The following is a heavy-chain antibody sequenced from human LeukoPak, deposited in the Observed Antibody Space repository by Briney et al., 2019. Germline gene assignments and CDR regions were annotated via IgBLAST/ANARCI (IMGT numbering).Heavy chain of an antibody. J-gene: IGHJ5*01. D-gene: IGHD3-22*01. Sequence: GGSLRLSCAASGFTFSSYAMSWVRQAPGKGLEWVASMCGTAGCTFYPDPVKGRFTISRDNSKNVLYLRMNSLTAEDTAIYYCAKDRPNFHENSGHYYRRDGDSWGQGTLVTVSS. CDR1: GFTFSSYA. CDR2: MCGTAGCT. CDR3: AKDRPNFHENSGHYYRRDGDS. V-gene: IGHV3-23*01.